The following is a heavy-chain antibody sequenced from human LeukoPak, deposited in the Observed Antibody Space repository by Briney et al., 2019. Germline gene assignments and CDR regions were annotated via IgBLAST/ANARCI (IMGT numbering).Heavy chain of an antibody. CDR2: IHPEGNEK. CDR1: GFSFTNFW. J-gene: IGHJ5*02. V-gene: IGHV3-7*04. Sequence: PGGSLRLSCAVSGFSFTNFWMSWVRQAPGRGLEWVANIHPEGNEKYHVESVKGRFTISRDNTKNLLFLQMNGLRVEDTAVYYCARGDAFSRDRWGQGTLVTVSS. CDR3: ARGDAFSRDR.